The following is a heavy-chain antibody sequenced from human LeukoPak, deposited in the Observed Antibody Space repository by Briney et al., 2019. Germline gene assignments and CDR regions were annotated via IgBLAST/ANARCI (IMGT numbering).Heavy chain of an antibody. D-gene: IGHD6-19*01. CDR3: SKGTGTTGWFIDY. J-gene: IGHJ4*02. CDR1: GFTFSTSA. V-gene: IGHV3-30*02. Sequence: GGSLRLSCAASGFTFSTSAMHWVRQAPGKGLEWEAFIRFDGANKYYADSVRGRFTVSRDNSKNTLYLQMNSLTVEETAVYYCSKGTGTTGWFIDYWGQGTLVTVSS. CDR2: IRFDGANK.